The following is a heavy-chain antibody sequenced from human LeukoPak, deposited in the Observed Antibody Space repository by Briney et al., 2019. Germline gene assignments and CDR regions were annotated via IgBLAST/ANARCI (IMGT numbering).Heavy chain of an antibody. D-gene: IGHD2-2*01. CDR3: ARDIVVVPAAMWGYYYYGMDV. J-gene: IGHJ6*02. V-gene: IGHV4-61*01. Sequence: SETLSLTCTVSGGSVSSGSYYWSWIRQPPGKGLEWIGYIYYSGSTNYNPSLKSRVTISVDTSKSQFSLKLSSVTAADTAVYYCARDIVVVPAAMWGYYYYGMDVWGQGTTVTVSS. CDR2: IYYSGST. CDR1: GGSVSSGSYY.